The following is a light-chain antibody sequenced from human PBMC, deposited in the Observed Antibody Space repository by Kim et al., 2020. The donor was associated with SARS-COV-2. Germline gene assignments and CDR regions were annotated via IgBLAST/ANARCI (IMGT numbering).Light chain of an antibody. CDR3: YWRDSSGDLLV. Sequence: SSELTQDPAVSVALGRTVRITCQGDSLRKYYASWYQQKPGQAPVLVIYGKNNRPSGIPDRFSGSSSGDTVSLTITGAQAEDEADYYCYWRDSSGDLLVFG. J-gene: IGLJ2*01. V-gene: IGLV3-19*01. CDR2: GKN. CDR1: SLRKYY.